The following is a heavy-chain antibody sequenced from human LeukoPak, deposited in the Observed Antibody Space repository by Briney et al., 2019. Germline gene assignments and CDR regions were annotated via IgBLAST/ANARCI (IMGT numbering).Heavy chain of an antibody. J-gene: IGHJ4*02. Sequence: GASVKVSCKASGYTFISYYMHWVRQAPGQGLEWMGIINPSGGSTSYAQKFQGRVTMTRDTSTSTVYMELSSLRSEDTAVYYCARGLLSGYYDSSGYPDYWGQGTLVTVSS. CDR1: GYTFISYY. V-gene: IGHV1-46*01. CDR2: INPSGGST. D-gene: IGHD3-22*01. CDR3: ARGLLSGYYDSSGYPDY.